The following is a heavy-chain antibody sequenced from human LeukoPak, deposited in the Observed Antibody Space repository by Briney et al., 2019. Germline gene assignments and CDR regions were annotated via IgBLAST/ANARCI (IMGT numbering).Heavy chain of an antibody. Sequence: PSETLSLTCTVSGGSISIYYWSWIRQPPGKGMEWVGYIYNSGSTNYNPSLKSRVTISVDTSKNQFSLKLSSVTAADTAVYYCARARPDTAMAVDYWGQGTLVIVSS. D-gene: IGHD5-18*01. CDR2: IYNSGST. CDR3: ARARPDTAMAVDY. CDR1: GGSISIYY. V-gene: IGHV4-59*01. J-gene: IGHJ4*02.